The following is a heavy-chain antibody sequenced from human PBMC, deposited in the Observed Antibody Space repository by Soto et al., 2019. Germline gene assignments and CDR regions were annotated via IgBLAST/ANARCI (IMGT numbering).Heavy chain of an antibody. CDR1: GGSISSGGYS. Sequence: QLQLQESGSGLVKPSQTLSLTCAVSGGSISSGGYSWSWIRQPPGKGLEWIGYIYYSGSIYYNPSHKNRVTISVDRSKNQFSLKLSSVTAADTAVYYCARGGGYTFDYWGQGTLVTVSS. CDR3: ARGGGYTFDY. D-gene: IGHD3-16*01. V-gene: IGHV4-30-2*01. J-gene: IGHJ4*02. CDR2: IYYSGSI.